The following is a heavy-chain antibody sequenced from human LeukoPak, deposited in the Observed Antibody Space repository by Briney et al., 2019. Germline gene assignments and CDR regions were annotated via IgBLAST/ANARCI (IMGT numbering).Heavy chain of an antibody. CDR1: GFTFDDYG. CDR3: ARCSRSSTDCYSAFDI. V-gene: IGHV3-20*04. CDR2: ITNWNGGST. D-gene: IGHD2-2*02. Sequence: RPGGSLRLSCEASGFTFDDYGMGWVRQAAGKGLEWVSAITNWNGGSTGYAGSVRGRFTVSRDNAKNSLYLQMNSLRAEDTALYYCARCSRSSTDCYSAFDIWGQGTVVTVSS. J-gene: IGHJ3*02.